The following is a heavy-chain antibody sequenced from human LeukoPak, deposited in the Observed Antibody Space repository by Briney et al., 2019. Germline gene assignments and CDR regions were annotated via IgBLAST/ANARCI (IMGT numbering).Heavy chain of an antibody. CDR3: ARESSACSGGSCFSNYYFDS. CDR2: INPSGGST. Sequence: ASVKVSCKASGYTFTSYYVHWVRQAPGQGPEWMGIINPSGGSTRYAQKFQGRVTMTRDMPTSTVYMELSSLGSEDTAVFYCARESSACSGGSCFSNYYFDSWGQGTLVTVSS. J-gene: IGHJ4*02. D-gene: IGHD2-15*01. CDR1: GYTFTSYY. V-gene: IGHV1-46*01.